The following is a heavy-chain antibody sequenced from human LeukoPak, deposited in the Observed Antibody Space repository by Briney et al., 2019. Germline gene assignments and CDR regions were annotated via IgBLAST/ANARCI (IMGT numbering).Heavy chain of an antibody. CDR1: GYTFTSYG. D-gene: IGHD3-10*01. CDR3: ARDESHYYGSGSYYPDY. J-gene: IGHJ4*02. CDR2: ISAYSGNT. V-gene: IGHV1-18*01. Sequence: ASVKVSCKASGYTFTSYGISWVRQAPGQGPEWMGWISAYSGNTNYAQKLQGRVTMTTDTSTSTAYMELRSLRSDDTAAYYRARDESHYYGSGSYYPDYWGQGSLVTVSS.